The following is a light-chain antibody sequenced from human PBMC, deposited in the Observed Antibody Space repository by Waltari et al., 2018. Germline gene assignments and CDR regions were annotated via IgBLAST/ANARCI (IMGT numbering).Light chain of an antibody. CDR3: QHSFETPYS. CDR2: AAS. Sequence: DLHMTQSPPSLSASIGDSVTITCRESENICSYLNWYQQKSGEVPRLLIYAASTLQRGVPPRFSGSRSGTDFTFTISSLQPEDCAVYYCQHSFETPYSFGQGTKVEIK. J-gene: IGKJ2*03. V-gene: IGKV1-39*01. CDR1: ENICSY.